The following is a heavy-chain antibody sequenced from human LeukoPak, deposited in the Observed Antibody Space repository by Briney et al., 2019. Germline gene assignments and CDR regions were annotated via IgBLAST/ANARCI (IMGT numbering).Heavy chain of an antibody. D-gene: IGHD6-6*01. CDR3: ARDVLIEYSSSDY. CDR1: GFTFSSYS. J-gene: IGHJ4*02. V-gene: IGHV3-21*01. Sequence: PGGSLRLSCAASGFTFSSYSMNWVRQAPGKGLEWVSSISSSSSYIYYADSVKGRFTISRDNAKNSLYLQMNSLRAEVTAVYYCARDVLIEYSSSDYWGQGTLVTVSS. CDR2: ISSSSSYI.